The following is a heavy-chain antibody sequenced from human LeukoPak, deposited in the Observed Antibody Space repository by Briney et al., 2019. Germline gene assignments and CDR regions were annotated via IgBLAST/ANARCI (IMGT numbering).Heavy chain of an antibody. V-gene: IGHV4-34*01. J-gene: IGHJ5*02. CDR2: INHSGST. CDR1: GGSFSGYY. CDR3: ARHRGGYYYGSGSYYNGWFDP. D-gene: IGHD3-10*01. Sequence: PSETLSLTCAVYGGSFSGYYWSWIRQPPGKGLEWIGEINHSGSTNYNPSLKSRVTISVDTSKNQFSLKLSSVTAADTAVYYCARHRGGYYYGSGSYYNGWFDPWGQGTLVTVSS.